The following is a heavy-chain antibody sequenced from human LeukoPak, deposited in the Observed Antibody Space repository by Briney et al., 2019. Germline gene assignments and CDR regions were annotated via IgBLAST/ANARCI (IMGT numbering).Heavy chain of an antibody. CDR1: GGSISSSNW. CDR2: IYHSGST. CDR3: ARGVDTEEYYFDY. J-gene: IGHJ4*02. D-gene: IGHD5-18*01. V-gene: IGHV4-4*02. Sequence: ASETLSLTCAVSGGSISSSNWWSWVRQPPGKGLEWIGEIYHSGSTNYNPSLKSRVTISVDKSKNQFSLELSSVTAADTAVYYCARGVDTEEYYFDYWGRGTLVTVSS.